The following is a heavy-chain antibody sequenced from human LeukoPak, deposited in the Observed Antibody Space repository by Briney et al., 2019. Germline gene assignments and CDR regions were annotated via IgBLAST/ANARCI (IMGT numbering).Heavy chain of an antibody. CDR2: INHSGST. CDR3: ARARLATFDI. V-gene: IGHV4-34*01. Sequence: PSETLSLTCAVYGGSFSGYYWSWIRQPPGKGLEWIGEINHSGSTNYNPSLKSRVTISVDTSKTQFSLKLSSVTAADTAVYYCARARLATFDIWGQGTMVTVSS. D-gene: IGHD5-12*01. J-gene: IGHJ3*02. CDR1: GGSFSGYY.